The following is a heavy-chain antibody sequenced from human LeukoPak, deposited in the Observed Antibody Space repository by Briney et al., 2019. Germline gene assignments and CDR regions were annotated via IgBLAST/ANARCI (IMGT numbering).Heavy chain of an antibody. CDR1: GGSISSSNW. D-gene: IGHD1-14*01. CDR2: IYHSGST. J-gene: IGHJ5*02. Sequence: SGTLSLTCAVSGGSISSSNWWSWVRQPPRKGLEWIGEIYHSGSTNYNPSLKSRVTISVDKSKNQFSLKLSSVTAADTAVYYCARGLSWRNRWFDPWGQGTPVTVCS. V-gene: IGHV4-4*02. CDR3: ARGLSWRNRWFDP.